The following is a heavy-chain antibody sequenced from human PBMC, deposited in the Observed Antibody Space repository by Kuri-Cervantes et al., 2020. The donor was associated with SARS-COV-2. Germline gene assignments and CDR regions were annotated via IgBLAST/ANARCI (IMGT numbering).Heavy chain of an antibody. CDR3: TTLIDY. Sequence: GASLKISCEVSDFLFSASAIHWLRQASGKGQEWVGRIRGKANNYATAYAASVKGRFTISRDDLKNMAYLQMNSRKTEDTAVYYCTTLIDYWGQGSLVTVSS. CDR1: DFLFSASA. J-gene: IGHJ4*02. V-gene: IGHV3-73*01. CDR2: IRGKANNYAT.